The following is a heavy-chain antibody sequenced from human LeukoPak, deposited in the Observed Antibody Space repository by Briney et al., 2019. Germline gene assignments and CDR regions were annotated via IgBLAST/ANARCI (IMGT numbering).Heavy chain of an antibody. V-gene: IGHV3-21*01. CDR2: ISSSSSYI. CDR3: AREFSVYSSGWYSPGGAAPMDV. D-gene: IGHD6-19*01. J-gene: IGHJ6*02. CDR1: GFTFSSYS. Sequence: GGFLRLSCAASGFTFSSYSMNWVRQAPGKGLEWVSSISSSSSYIYYADSVKGRFTISRDNAKNSLYLQMNSLRAEDTAVYYCAREFSVYSSGWYSPGGAAPMDVWGQGTTVTVSS.